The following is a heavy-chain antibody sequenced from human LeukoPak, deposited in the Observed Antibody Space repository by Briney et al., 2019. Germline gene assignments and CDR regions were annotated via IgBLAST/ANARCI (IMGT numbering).Heavy chain of an antibody. CDR2: INPSGGST. CDR3: ARVGSGLEYYFDY. CDR1: GYTFTGYY. J-gene: IGHJ4*02. Sequence: ASVKVSCKASGYTFTGYYMHWVRQAPGQGLEWMGIINPSGGSTSYAQKFQGRVTMTRDMSTSTVYMELSSLRSEDTAVYYCARVGSGLEYYFDYWGQGTLVTVSS. D-gene: IGHD3-3*01. V-gene: IGHV1-46*01.